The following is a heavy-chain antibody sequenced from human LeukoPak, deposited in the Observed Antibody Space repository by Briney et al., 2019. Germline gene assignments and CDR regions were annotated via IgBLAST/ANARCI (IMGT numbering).Heavy chain of an antibody. CDR2: ISSSGSTI. V-gene: IGHV3-48*03. J-gene: IGHJ4*02. Sequence: GGSLRLSCAASGFTFSSCEMNWVRQAPGKGLEWVSYISSSGSTIYYADSVKGRFTISRDNAKNSLYLQMNSLRAEDTAVYYCARGGDYGDYFDYWGQGTLVTVSS. CDR1: GFTFSSCE. D-gene: IGHD4-17*01. CDR3: ARGGDYGDYFDY.